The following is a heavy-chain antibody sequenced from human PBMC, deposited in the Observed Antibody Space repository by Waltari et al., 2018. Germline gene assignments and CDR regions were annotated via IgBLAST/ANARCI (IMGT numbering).Heavy chain of an antibody. CDR1: SYSNSDGSS. V-gene: IGHV4-38-2*02. Sequence: QVQLQESGPGLVKPSETLSLTCIVSSYSNSDGSSGGWIRQPPGQGLEWIGSIHHSGSAYYNSPLQSRATMSIDTSKNQFSLRLRSVTAADTAVYYCAREVAYGDYLGRFDIWGQGTMVTVSS. CDR3: AREVAYGDYLGRFDI. J-gene: IGHJ3*02. D-gene: IGHD4-17*01. CDR2: IHHSGSA.